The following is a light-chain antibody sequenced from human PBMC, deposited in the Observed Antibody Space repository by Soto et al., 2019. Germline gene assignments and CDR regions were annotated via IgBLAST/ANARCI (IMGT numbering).Light chain of an antibody. CDR2: DTS. Sequence: ETVLTQSPGTLSLSPGERATVSCRASQSVGGSSLAWYQQSPGQAPRLLIYDTSKRATGIPDRFSGSGSGTDFTLTISRLEPEDFAVYYCQQYQNSPRTFGQGTKVEIK. CDR1: QSVGGSS. J-gene: IGKJ1*01. CDR3: QQYQNSPRT. V-gene: IGKV3-20*01.